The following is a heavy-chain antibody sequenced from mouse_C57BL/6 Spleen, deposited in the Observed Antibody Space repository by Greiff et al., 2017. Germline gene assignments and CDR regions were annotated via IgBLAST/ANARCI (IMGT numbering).Heavy chain of an antibody. CDR1: GYTFTSYW. D-gene: IGHD2-3*01. CDR3: ARGAYDGPAWFAY. J-gene: IGHJ3*01. Sequence: VQLQQPGAELVRPGSSVKLSCKASGYTFTSYWMDWVKQRPGQGLEWIGNIYPSDSETHYNQKFKDKATLTVDKSSSTAYMQLSSLTSEDSAVYYGARGAYDGPAWFAYWGKGTLVTVSA. V-gene: IGHV1-61*01. CDR2: IYPSDSET.